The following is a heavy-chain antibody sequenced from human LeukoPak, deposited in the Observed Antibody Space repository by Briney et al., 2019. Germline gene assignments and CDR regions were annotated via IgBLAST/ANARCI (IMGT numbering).Heavy chain of an antibody. J-gene: IGHJ5*02. CDR2: ISGSGGST. D-gene: IGHD3-22*01. CDR1: GFTFSSYA. Sequence: PGGSLRLSCAASGFTFSSYAMSWVRQAPGKGLEWVSAISGSGGSTYYADPVKGRFTISRDNSKNTLYPQMNSLRAEDTAVYYCAKSYDSSGYSWFDPWGQGTLVTVSS. CDR3: AKSYDSSGYSWFDP. V-gene: IGHV3-23*01.